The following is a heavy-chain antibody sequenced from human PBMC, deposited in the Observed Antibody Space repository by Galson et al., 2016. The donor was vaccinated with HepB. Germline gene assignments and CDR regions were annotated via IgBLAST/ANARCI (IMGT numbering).Heavy chain of an antibody. V-gene: IGHV3-33*01. D-gene: IGHD3-22*01. Sequence: SLRLSCATSGFTFSNYGMHWVRQAPGKGLEWVAVIWYDGRNKFYTDSVRGRFTISRDNSKNTLYLQMNSLRAEDTAVYYCARDGAYYYDGSGYVDNWGQGTLVTVSS. CDR1: GFTFSNYG. CDR2: IWYDGRNK. J-gene: IGHJ4*02. CDR3: ARDGAYYYDGSGYVDN.